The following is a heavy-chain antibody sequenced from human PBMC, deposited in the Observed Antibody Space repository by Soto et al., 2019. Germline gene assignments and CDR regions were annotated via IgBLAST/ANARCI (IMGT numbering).Heavy chain of an antibody. D-gene: IGHD3-3*01. CDR2: INAGNGNT. V-gene: IGHV1-3*01. Sequence: ASVKVSCKASGYTFTSYAMHWVRQAPGQRLEWMGWINAGNGNTKYSQKFQGRVTITRDTSASTAYMELSSLRSEDTAVYYCARSGNNDFWSGYTTHFDYWGQGTLVTVSS. J-gene: IGHJ4*02. CDR1: GYTFTSYA. CDR3: ARSGNNDFWSGYTTHFDY.